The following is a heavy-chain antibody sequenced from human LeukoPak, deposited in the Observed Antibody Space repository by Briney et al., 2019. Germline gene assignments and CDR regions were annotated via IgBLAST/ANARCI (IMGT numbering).Heavy chain of an antibody. J-gene: IGHJ4*02. CDR3: ARARGMATIIDY. Sequence: GGSLRLSCAASGFTFSDYYMSWIRQAPGKGLEWVSYISSSSSYTNYADSVKGRFTISRDNAKNSLYLQMNSLRAEDTAVYYCARARGMATIIDYWGQGTLVTVSS. CDR2: ISSSSSYT. V-gene: IGHV3-11*05. D-gene: IGHD5-24*01. CDR1: GFTFSDYY.